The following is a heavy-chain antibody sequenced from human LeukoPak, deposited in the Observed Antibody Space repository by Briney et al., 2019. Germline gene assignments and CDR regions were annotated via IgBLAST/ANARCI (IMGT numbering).Heavy chain of an antibody. J-gene: IGHJ4*02. D-gene: IGHD3-10*01. Sequence: PSETLSLTCAVYGGSFSGYYWSWIRQPPGKGPEWIGEINHSGSTNYNPSLKSRVTISVDTSKNQFSLKLSSVTAADTAVYYCATSIIDLDYWGQGTLVTVSS. CDR1: GGSFSGYY. CDR3: ATSIIDLDY. CDR2: INHSGST. V-gene: IGHV4-34*01.